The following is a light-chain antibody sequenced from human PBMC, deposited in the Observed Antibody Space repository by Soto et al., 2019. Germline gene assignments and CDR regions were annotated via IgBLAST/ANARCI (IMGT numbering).Light chain of an antibody. Sequence: EIVLTQSPGTLSLSPGERATLSCRASQSVSSSYLAWYQQKPGQAPRLIIYGASSRATGIPDRFSGSGSGTDFTLTISRLEPEDFAVYYCQQYGSSLYTFGQGTELEIK. CDR2: GAS. CDR1: QSVSSSY. J-gene: IGKJ2*01. CDR3: QQYGSSLYT. V-gene: IGKV3-20*01.